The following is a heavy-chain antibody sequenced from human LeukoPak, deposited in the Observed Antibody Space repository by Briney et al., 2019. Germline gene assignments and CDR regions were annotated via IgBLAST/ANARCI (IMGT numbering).Heavy chain of an antibody. V-gene: IGHV4-34*12. CDR1: GGSFSCYF. D-gene: IGHD3-10*01. CDR3: ARMRTMVRGVRKYYYYMDV. CDR2: IIHSGST. J-gene: IGHJ6*03. Sequence: SETLSLTCAVYGGSFSCYFWSWIRQPPGKGLEWIGEIIHSGSTNYNPSLKSRVTISVDTSKNQFSLKLSSVTAADTAVYYCARMRTMVRGVRKYYYYMDVWGKGTTVTISS.